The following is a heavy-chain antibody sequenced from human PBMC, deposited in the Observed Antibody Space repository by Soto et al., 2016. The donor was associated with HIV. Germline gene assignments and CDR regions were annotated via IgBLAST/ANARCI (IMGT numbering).Heavy chain of an antibody. CDR1: GYTFTSYG. V-gene: IGHV1-8*01. Sequence: QVQLVQSGAEVKKPGASVKVSCKASGYTFTSYGINWVRQATGQGLEWMGWMNPNSGNTGYAQKFHGRVTITRDTSTNTAYMELSSLTSEDTAVYYCARGIVVLGMDVWGQGTTVTVSS. D-gene: IGHD2-15*01. CDR2: MNPNSGNT. CDR3: ARGIVVLGMDV. J-gene: IGHJ6*02.